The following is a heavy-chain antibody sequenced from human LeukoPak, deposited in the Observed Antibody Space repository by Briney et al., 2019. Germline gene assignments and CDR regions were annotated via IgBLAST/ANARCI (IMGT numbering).Heavy chain of an antibody. Sequence: PSETLSLTCAIYGGSVSGYFWIWIRQPPGKGLEWIGEINHSGSANYNPSLKSRVTISVDTPKNQFSLKLNSVTAADTAVYYCARGSAYCGTTSCSSPADYWGQGTLVTVSS. CDR2: INHSGSA. J-gene: IGHJ4*02. CDR3: ARGSAYCGTTSCSSPADY. D-gene: IGHD2-2*01. CDR1: GGSVSGYF. V-gene: IGHV4-34*01.